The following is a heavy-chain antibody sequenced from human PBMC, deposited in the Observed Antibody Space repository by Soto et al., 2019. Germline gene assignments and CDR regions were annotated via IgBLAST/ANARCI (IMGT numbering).Heavy chain of an antibody. CDR2: IKSDGSST. Sequence: EVQLVESGGGLVQPGGSLRLSCAASGFTFSNYWMHWVRQAPGKGLVWVSRIKSDGSSTNYADSVKGRFTISRDNAKNTLFLQMNSLRAEDTAVYYCPSSYHMDVWGQGTTVTVSS. V-gene: IGHV3-74*01. D-gene: IGHD1-26*01. J-gene: IGHJ6*02. CDR1: GFTFSNYW. CDR3: PSSYHMDV.